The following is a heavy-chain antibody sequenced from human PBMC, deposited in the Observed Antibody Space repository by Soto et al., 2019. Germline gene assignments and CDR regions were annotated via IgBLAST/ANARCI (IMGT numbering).Heavy chain of an antibody. CDR3: VKDFGASGAYWYFDL. Sequence: QLVESGGGLVQPGRSLRLSCAASGFTFDDFAMHWVRQAPGKGLEWISGINWNSGDIDYADSVRGRFTISRDNAKNALYMQMTSVRAEDAAFYYCVKDFGASGAYWYFDLWGRGTLVTVS. V-gene: IGHV3-9*01. D-gene: IGHD2-8*02. CDR1: GFTFDDFA. CDR2: INWNSGDI. J-gene: IGHJ2*01.